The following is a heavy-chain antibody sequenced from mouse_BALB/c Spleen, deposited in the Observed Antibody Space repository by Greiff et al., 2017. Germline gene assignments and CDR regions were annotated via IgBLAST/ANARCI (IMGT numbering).Heavy chain of an antibody. J-gene: IGHJ4*01. D-gene: IGHD2-10*02. CDR1: GYTFTSYV. CDR3: ARKYGNYDYYAMDY. Sequence: VQLKESGPELVKPGASVKMSCKASGYTFTSYVMHWVKQKPGQGLEWIGYINPYNDGTKYNEKFKGKATLTSDKSSSTAYMELSSLTSEDSAVYYCARKYGNYDYYAMDYWGQGTSVTVSS. V-gene: IGHV1-14*01. CDR2: INPYNDGT.